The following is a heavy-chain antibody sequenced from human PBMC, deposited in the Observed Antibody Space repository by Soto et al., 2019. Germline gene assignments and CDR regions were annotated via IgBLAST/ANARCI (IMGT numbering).Heavy chain of an antibody. V-gene: IGHV1-69*13. CDR3: ARDEDYGMDV. CDR1: GYTFTGYY. J-gene: IGHJ6*02. Sequence: SVKVSCTASGYTFTGYYMHWVRQAPGQGLGWMGGIIPIFGTANYAQKFQGRVTITADESTSTAYMELSSLRSEDTAVYYCARDEDYGMDVWGQGTTVTVSS. CDR2: IIPIFGTA.